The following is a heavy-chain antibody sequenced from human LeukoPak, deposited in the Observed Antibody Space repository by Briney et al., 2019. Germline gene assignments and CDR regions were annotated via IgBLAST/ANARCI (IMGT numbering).Heavy chain of an antibody. CDR3: ANLHRAPPDY. J-gene: IGHJ4*02. Sequence: GGSLRLSCAASGFTFSSYAVSWVRQAPGKGLEWVSAISGSGGSTYYADSVKGRFTISRDNSKNTLYLQMDSLRAEDTAIYYCANLHRAPPDYWGQGTLVTVSS. V-gene: IGHV3-23*01. CDR1: GFTFSSYA. CDR2: ISGSGGST.